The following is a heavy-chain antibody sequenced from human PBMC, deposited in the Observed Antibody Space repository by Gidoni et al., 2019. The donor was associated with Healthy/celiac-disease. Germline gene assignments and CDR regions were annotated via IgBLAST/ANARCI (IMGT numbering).Heavy chain of an antibody. V-gene: IGHV3-73*02. Sequence: EVQLVESGGGLVQPGGSLKLTCPPSGFTFRASPMHWFRQASGKGLEGVGRIRSKANSYATAYAASVKGRFTISRDDSKNTAYLQMNSLKTEDTAVYYCTGTDPYYYGSGSYGHWGQGTLVTVSS. CDR1: GFTFRASP. CDR2: IRSKANSYAT. D-gene: IGHD3-10*01. J-gene: IGHJ4*02. CDR3: TGTDPYYYGSGSYGH.